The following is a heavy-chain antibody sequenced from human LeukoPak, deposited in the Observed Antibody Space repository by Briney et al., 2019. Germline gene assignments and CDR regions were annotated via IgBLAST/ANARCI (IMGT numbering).Heavy chain of an antibody. CDR3: ARERGRDGYNYLYLHY. CDR2: IYYSGST. Sequence: SETLSLTCAVYGGSFSGYYWSWIRQPPGKGLEWIGYIYYSGSTNYNPSLKSRVTISVDMSKNQFSLKLSSVTAADTAVYYCARERGRDGYNYLYLHYWGQGSLVTVSS. J-gene: IGHJ4*02. D-gene: IGHD5-24*01. CDR1: GGSFSGYY. V-gene: IGHV4-59*01.